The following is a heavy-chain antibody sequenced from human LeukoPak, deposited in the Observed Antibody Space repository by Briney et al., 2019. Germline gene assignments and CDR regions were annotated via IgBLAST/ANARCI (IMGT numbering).Heavy chain of an antibody. CDR2: INEDGTEK. D-gene: IGHD3-10*01. V-gene: IGHV3-7*01. Sequence: GESLRLSCAASGFSFTTYCMSWVRQAQGKGLEWVANINEDGTEKYYVDSVKGRFTISRDNGKNSLYLQMNSLRVEDTAVYYCAKLAKYFYGAETFYFFEHWGQGTPVTASP. CDR1: GFSFTTYC. J-gene: IGHJ4*02. CDR3: AKLAKYFYGAETFYFFEH.